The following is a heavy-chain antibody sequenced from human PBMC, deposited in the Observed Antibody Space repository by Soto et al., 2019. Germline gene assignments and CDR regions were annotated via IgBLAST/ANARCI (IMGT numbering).Heavy chain of an antibody. Sequence: QVHLQESGPGLVKPSETLSLTCTVSSGSISGYYWSWIRQPPGKRLECIGYISYIGNTHYNPSLMSRVTISIDTSKHQFSLKVTSVTAADTAVYYCARFDFGDYRGLDYWGQGTLVTVSS. CDR3: ARFDFGDYRGLDY. CDR1: SGSISGYY. V-gene: IGHV4-59*08. CDR2: ISYIGNT. D-gene: IGHD4-17*01. J-gene: IGHJ4*02.